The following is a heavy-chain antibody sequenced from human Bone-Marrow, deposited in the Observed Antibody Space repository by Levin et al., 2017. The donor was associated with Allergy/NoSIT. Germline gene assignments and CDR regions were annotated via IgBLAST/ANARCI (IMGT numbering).Heavy chain of an antibody. J-gene: IGHJ6*03. Sequence: GESLKISCAASGFTFISYWMSWVRQAPGKGLEWVANIKEDGSKKYYVDSLKGRFTISKDNAKNSLYLQMSSLRAEDTAVYYCARVGSYYYMDVWGKGTTVTVSS. CDR2: IKEDGSKK. CDR1: GFTFISYW. D-gene: IGHD5-12*01. CDR3: ARVGSYYYMDV. V-gene: IGHV3-7*04.